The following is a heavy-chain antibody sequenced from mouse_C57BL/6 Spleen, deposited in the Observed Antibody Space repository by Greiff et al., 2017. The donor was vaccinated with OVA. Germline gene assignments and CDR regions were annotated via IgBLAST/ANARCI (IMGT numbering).Heavy chain of an antibody. CDR2: IDPSDSYT. Sequence: QVQLQQPGAELVRPGTSVKLSCKASGYTFTSYWMHWVKQRPGQGLEWIGVIDPSDSYTNYNQKFKGKATLTVDTSSSTAYMQLSSLTSEDSAVDYCARNLLKEDYFDYWGQGTTLTVSS. CDR3: ARNLLKEDYFDY. J-gene: IGHJ2*01. V-gene: IGHV1-59*01. CDR1: GYTFTSYW. D-gene: IGHD1-3*01.